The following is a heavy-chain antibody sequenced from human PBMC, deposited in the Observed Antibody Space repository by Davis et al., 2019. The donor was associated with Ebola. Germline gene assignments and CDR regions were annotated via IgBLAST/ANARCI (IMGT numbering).Heavy chain of an antibody. CDR2: ISAYNANT. CDR3: ARGSYGSGGHIGSVWFDP. D-gene: IGHD3-10*01. V-gene: IGHV1-18*01. Sequence: ASVKVSCNASGYTFTSYGISWVRQAPGQGLEWMGWISAYNANTNYAQKLQCRVTMTTDTSTSTAYMGLRSLRSDDTAVYYCARGSYGSGGHIGSVWFDPWGQGTLVTVSS. CDR1: GYTFTSYG. J-gene: IGHJ5*02.